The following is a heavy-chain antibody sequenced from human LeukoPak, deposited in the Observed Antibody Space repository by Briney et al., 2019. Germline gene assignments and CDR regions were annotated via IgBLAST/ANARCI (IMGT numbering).Heavy chain of an antibody. CDR3: ASRTAMVTGYYYYYYMDV. CDR1: GGTFSSYA. V-gene: IGHV7-4-1*02. Sequence: ASVKVSCMASGGTFSSYAISWVRQAPGQGLEWMGWINTNTGNPTYAQGFTGRFVFSLDTSVSTAYLQISSLKAEDTAVYYCASRTAMVTGYYYYYYMDVWGKGTTVTVSS. CDR2: INTNTGNP. J-gene: IGHJ6*03. D-gene: IGHD5-18*01.